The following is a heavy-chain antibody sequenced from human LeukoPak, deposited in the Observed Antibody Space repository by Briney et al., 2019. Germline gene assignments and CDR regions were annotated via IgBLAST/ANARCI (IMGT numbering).Heavy chain of an antibody. Sequence: GGSLRLSCAASGFTFDDYAMHGVRQAPGKGLEWVSGISRNSGSIGYADSVKGRFTISRDNAKNSLYLQMNSLRAEDTAVYYCARDYPTHYYDSRGVFDYWGQGTLVTVSS. V-gene: IGHV3-9*01. CDR1: GFTFDDYA. CDR3: ARDYPTHYYDSRGVFDY. CDR2: ISRNSGSI. J-gene: IGHJ4*02. D-gene: IGHD3-22*01.